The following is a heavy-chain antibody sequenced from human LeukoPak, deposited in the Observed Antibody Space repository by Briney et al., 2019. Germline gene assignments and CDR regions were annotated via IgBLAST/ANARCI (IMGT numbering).Heavy chain of an antibody. Sequence: SVKVSCKASGGTFSSYAISWVRQAPGQGLEWMGGIIPIFGTANYAQKFQGRVTITADESTSTAYMELSSLRSEDTAVYYCARDKRSSWSQLDYYYYGMDIWGKGTTVTVSS. J-gene: IGHJ6*04. CDR2: IIPIFGTA. V-gene: IGHV1-69*13. CDR1: GGTFSSYA. D-gene: IGHD6-13*01. CDR3: ARDKRSSWSQLDYYYYGMDI.